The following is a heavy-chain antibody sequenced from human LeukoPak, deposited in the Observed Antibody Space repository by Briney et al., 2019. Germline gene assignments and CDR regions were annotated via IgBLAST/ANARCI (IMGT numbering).Heavy chain of an antibody. CDR3: ARGDPQDYYGSGPFDP. V-gene: IGHV1-69*05. J-gene: IGHJ5*02. D-gene: IGHD3-10*01. Sequence: ASVKVSCKASGGTFSSYAISWVRQAPGQGLEWMGGIIPIFGTANYAQKFQGRVTITTDESTSTAYMELSSLRSEDTAVYYCARGDPQDYYGSGPFDPCGQGTLVTVSS. CDR1: GGTFSSYA. CDR2: IIPIFGTA.